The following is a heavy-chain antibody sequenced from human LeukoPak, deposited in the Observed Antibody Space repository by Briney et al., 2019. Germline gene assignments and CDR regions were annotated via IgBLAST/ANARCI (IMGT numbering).Heavy chain of an antibody. D-gene: IGHD4-17*01. Sequence: GASVKVSCKASGYTFTSYGISWVRQAPGQGLEWMGWISADNGNTKYAQNLKGRVTMTTDTSTSTAYMELRSLRSDDTAVYYCARSYYGDAAEFDYWGQGTLVTVSS. V-gene: IGHV1-18*01. J-gene: IGHJ4*02. CDR1: GYTFTSYG. CDR3: ARSYYGDAAEFDY. CDR2: ISADNGNT.